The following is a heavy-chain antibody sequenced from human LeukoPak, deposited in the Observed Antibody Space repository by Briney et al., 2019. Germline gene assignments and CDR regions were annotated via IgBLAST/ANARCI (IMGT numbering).Heavy chain of an antibody. CDR2: IKQDGSEK. Sequence: GGSLRLSCAASGFTFSTYWMSWVRQAPGKGLEWVANIKQDGSEKYYVDSVKGRFTISRDNAKNSLYLQMNSLRAEDTAVYYCARAPSPPQFDPWGLGTLVTVSS. CDR3: ARAPSPPQFDP. CDR1: GFTFSTYW. V-gene: IGHV3-7*03. J-gene: IGHJ5*02.